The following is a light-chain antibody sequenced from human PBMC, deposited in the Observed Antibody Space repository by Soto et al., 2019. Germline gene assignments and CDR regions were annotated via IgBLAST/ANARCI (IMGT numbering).Light chain of an antibody. V-gene: IGLV2-23*01. CDR3: CSYAGSRTVV. Sequence: QSALTQPGSVSGSPEQSITISCTGTSSDVGAYNLVSWYQQHPGKAPRLIIYEGSKRPSGISHRFSGSRSDNTASLTISGLRAEDEAHYHCCSYAGSRTVVFGGGTKVTVL. CDR2: EGS. J-gene: IGLJ3*02. CDR1: SSDVGAYNL.